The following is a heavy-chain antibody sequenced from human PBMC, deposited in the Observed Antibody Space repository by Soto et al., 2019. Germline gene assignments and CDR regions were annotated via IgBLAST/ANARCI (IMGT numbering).Heavy chain of an antibody. J-gene: IGHJ6*02. D-gene: IGHD2-21*02. CDR3: AIVVWTAGMEDYYYYYGMDV. CDR1: GYTFTSYG. V-gene: IGHV1-18*01. CDR2: ISAYNGNT. Sequence: QVQLVQSGAEVKKPGASVKVSCKASGYTFTSYGISWVRQAPGQGLEWMGWISAYNGNTNYAQKLQGRVTMTTDTSTSTAYMELRSLRSDDTDVYYCAIVVWTAGMEDYYYYYGMDVWGQGTTVTVSS.